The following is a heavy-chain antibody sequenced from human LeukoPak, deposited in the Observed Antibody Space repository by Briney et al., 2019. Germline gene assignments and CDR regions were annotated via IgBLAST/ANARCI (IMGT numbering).Heavy chain of an antibody. CDR3: AEGTGYCSGGSCYYGVDY. J-gene: IGHJ4*02. V-gene: IGHV3-30*18. CDR1: GFTFSSYG. D-gene: IGHD2-15*01. Sequence: PGGSLRLSCAASGFTFSSYGMHWVRQAPGKGLEWVAVISFDGSNKYYADSVKGRFTISRDNSKNTLYLQMNSLRAEDTAVYYCAEGTGYCSGGSCYYGVDYWGQGTLVTVSS. CDR2: ISFDGSNK.